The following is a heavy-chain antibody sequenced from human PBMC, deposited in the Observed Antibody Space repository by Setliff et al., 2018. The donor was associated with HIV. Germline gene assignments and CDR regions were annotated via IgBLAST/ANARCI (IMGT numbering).Heavy chain of an antibody. CDR2: IDHSGST. Sequence: SETLSLTCAVYGGSFSGYHWSWIRLSPGKGLEWIGEIDHSGSTDDNPSLKSRVTISVDTSNNQFSLKLSSVTAADTAVYYCARGGGTSSPIDYHYYIDVWGKGTTVTVSS. CDR3: ARGGGTSSPIDYHYYIDV. D-gene: IGHD6-6*01. CDR1: GGSFSGYH. V-gene: IGHV4-34*01. J-gene: IGHJ6*03.